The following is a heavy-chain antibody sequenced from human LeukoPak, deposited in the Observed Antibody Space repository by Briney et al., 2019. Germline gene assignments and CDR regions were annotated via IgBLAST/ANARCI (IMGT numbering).Heavy chain of an antibody. CDR2: IKQDGSER. V-gene: IGHV3-7*01. Sequence: GSLRLSCAASGFTFSSYWMSWVRQAPGKGLEWVADIKQDGSERYYVDSVKGRFTISRDNAKNSLYLQIDSLRAEDTAVYYCTTETYRRFDHWGQGTLVTVSS. CDR3: TTETYRRFDH. CDR1: GFTFSSYW. J-gene: IGHJ4*02.